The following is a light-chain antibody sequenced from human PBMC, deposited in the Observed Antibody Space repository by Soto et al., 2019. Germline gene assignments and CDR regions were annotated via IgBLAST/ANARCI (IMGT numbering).Light chain of an antibody. CDR2: KAS. V-gene: IGKV1-5*03. J-gene: IGKJ1*01. CDR1: QTISTW. Sequence: DIQMTQSPPTLSASVGDRVTITCRASQTISTWLAWYQQKPGKAPKLLIYKASKLENGVPSRFSGSGSGTEFTLTISSLQPDDFATYYCQHYGGMWTFGQGTKVDIK. CDR3: QHYGGMWT.